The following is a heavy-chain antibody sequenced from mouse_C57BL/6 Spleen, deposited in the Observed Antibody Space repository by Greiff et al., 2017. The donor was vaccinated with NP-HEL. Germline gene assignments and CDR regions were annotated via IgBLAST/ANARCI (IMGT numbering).Heavy chain of an antibody. CDR3: ARISDSSGHYFDY. D-gene: IGHD3-2*02. V-gene: IGHV1-66*01. Sequence: VQLQQSGPELVKPGASVKISCKASGYSFTSYYIHWVKQRPGQGLEWIGWIYPGSGNTKYNEKFKGKATLTADTSSSTAYMQLSSLTSEDSAVYYCARISDSSGHYFDYWGQGTTLTVSS. J-gene: IGHJ2*01. CDR1: GYSFTSYY. CDR2: IYPGSGNT.